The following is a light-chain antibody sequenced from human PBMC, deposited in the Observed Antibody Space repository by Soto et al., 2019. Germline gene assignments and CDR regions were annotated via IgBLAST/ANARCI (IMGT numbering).Light chain of an antibody. CDR1: TGTVTTYHF. CDR3: LLYYDTIRV. CDR2: DTR. J-gene: IGLJ3*02. Sequence: QAVVTQEPSLTVSPGGTGTLTCGSSTGTVTTYHFPYWFQQKPGQAPTALIFDTRNRHSWTPARFSGSLLGGKAALTLSGAEPEDEADYYCLLYYDTIRVFGGGTKLTVL. V-gene: IGLV7-46*01.